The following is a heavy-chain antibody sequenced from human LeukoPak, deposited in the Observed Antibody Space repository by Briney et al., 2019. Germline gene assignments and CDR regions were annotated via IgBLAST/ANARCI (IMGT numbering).Heavy chain of an antibody. J-gene: IGHJ5*02. Sequence: SETLSLTCTVSGGSISSYYWSWIRQPPGKGLEWIGYIYYSGSTNYNPSLKSRVTISVDTSKNQFSLKLSSVTAADTAVYYCARTYSSSSRYNWFDPWGQGTLVTVSS. V-gene: IGHV4-59*01. CDR1: GGSISSYY. CDR3: ARTYSSSSRYNWFDP. D-gene: IGHD6-6*01. CDR2: IYYSGST.